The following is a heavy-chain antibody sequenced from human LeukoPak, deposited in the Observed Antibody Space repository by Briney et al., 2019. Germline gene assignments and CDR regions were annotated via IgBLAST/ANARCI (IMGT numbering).Heavy chain of an antibody. V-gene: IGHV3-23*01. CDR3: AKHSVWSGYPSNDALDI. CDR2: ISGSGGST. CDR1: GFTFSSYA. D-gene: IGHD3-3*01. Sequence: GGSLRLSCAASGFTFSSYAMSWVRQAPGKGLEWVSAISGSGGSTYYADSVKGRFTISRDNSKNTLYLQMNSLRAEDTAVYYCAKHSVWSGYPSNDALDIWGQGTMVTVSS. J-gene: IGHJ3*02.